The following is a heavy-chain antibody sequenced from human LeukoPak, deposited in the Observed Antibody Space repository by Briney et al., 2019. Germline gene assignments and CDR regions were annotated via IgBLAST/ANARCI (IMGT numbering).Heavy chain of an antibody. Sequence: ASVKVSCKASGYTFTGYYMHWVRQAPGQGLEWMGWINPNSGGTNYAQKFQGRVTMTRDTSISTAYMELSRLRSDDTAVYYCARDGRITFFGVVIPIFDYWGQGTLVTVSS. V-gene: IGHV1-2*02. J-gene: IGHJ4*02. CDR2: INPNSGGT. D-gene: IGHD3-3*01. CDR1: GYTFTGYY. CDR3: ARDGRITFFGVVIPIFDY.